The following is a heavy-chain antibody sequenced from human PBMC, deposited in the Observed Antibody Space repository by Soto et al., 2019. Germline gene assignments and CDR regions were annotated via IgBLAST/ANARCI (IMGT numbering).Heavy chain of an antibody. CDR3: ARGVVVAPFDY. D-gene: IGHD2-2*01. J-gene: IGHJ4*02. CDR1: GGSFSGYY. Sequence: ETLSLTCAVYGGSFSGYYWSWIRQPPGKGLEWIGEINHSGSTNYNPSLKSRVTISVDTSKNQFSLKLSSVTAADTAVYYCARGVVVAPFDYWGQGTLATVSS. V-gene: IGHV4-34*01. CDR2: INHSGST.